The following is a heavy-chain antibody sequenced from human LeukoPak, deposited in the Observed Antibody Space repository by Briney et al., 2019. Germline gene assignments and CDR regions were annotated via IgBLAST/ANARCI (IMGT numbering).Heavy chain of an antibody. CDR3: ARLSSWYSSFDY. CDR1: GGSISSSSYY. D-gene: IGHD6-13*01. J-gene: IGHJ4*02. CDR2: IYYSGST. V-gene: IGHV4-39*01. Sequence: SETLSLTCTVSGGSISSSSYYWGWIRQPPGKGLEWIGSIYYSGSTYYNPSLQSRVTISVDTSKNQFSLKLSSVTAADTAVYYCARLSSWYSSFDYWGQGTLVTVSS.